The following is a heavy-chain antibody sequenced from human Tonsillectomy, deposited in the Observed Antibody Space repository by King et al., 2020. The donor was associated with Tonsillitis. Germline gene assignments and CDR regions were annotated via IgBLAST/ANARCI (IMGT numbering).Heavy chain of an antibody. D-gene: IGHD3-10*01. CDR3: ARERVYGSGTYYKFFDY. CDR1: GFTFSSYA. CDR2: ISYDGSNI. V-gene: IGHV3-30-3*01. Sequence: VQLVESGGGVVQPGRSLRLSCAASGFTFSSYAMHWVRQAPGKGLEWVAIISYDGSNIHYADSVKGRFTISRDNSKNTVYLQMNSLRAVDTAVYYCARERVYGSGTYYKFFDYWGQGTLVTVSS. J-gene: IGHJ4*02.